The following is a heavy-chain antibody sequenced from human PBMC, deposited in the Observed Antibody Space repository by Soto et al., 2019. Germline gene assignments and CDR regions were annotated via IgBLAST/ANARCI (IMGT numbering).Heavy chain of an antibody. CDR3: ARALFPDVDIYAMDV. Sequence: GGSLRLSCATSGFTFRDHAMHWVRQAPGKGREWLAIIWNDGSNKFYAGSVQGRFTISRDNSKNTVYLQMNTLSAEDTAVYYCARALFPDVDIYAMDVWGQGTTVTVSS. V-gene: IGHV3-33*01. CDR1: GFTFRDHA. J-gene: IGHJ6*02. CDR2: IWNDGSNK. D-gene: IGHD5-12*01.